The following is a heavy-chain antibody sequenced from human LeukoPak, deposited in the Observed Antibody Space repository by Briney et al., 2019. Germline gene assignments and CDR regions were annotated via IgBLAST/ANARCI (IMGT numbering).Heavy chain of an antibody. Sequence: GGSLRLSCAASGFTFSSYAMSWVRQAPGKGLEWVSAISGSGGSTYYADSVKGRFTISRDNSKDTLYLQMNSLRAEDTAVYYCAKARDSSSWIPFDYWGQGTLVTVSS. J-gene: IGHJ4*02. D-gene: IGHD6-13*01. CDR2: ISGSGGST. CDR3: AKARDSSSWIPFDY. CDR1: GFTFSSYA. V-gene: IGHV3-23*01.